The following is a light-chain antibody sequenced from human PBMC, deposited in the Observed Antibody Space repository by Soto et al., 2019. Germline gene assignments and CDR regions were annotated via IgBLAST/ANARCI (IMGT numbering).Light chain of an antibody. CDR2: DAS. CDR3: QQYVVGSTLS. J-gene: IGKJ5*01. V-gene: IGKV3-20*01. Sequence: EIVWTQSPGTLSLSPGQRATLSCRASQSVGSSLAWYRQRAGESPTLLIADASIRAAGIPDMFSGSGSAADFPLSIIRLVPEDFALYYCQQYVVGSTLSFGLGTRLEI. CDR1: QSVGSS.